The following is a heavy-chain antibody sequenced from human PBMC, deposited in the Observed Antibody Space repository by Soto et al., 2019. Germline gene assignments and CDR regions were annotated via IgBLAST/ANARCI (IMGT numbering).Heavy chain of an antibody. CDR1: GFNFRNYG. D-gene: IGHD3-10*01. CDR3: ARGGGSRPDY. CDR2: ISSTATTV. V-gene: IGHV3-48*02. Sequence: EVQLVESGGGLXQPXXSLRLSCAASGFNFRNYGINWVRQAPGKGLAWVSYISSTATTVSYADSVKGRFTISRDNANSLLYLQMNRLRDDDTAVYYCARGGGSRPDYWGQGILVTVSS. J-gene: IGHJ4*02.